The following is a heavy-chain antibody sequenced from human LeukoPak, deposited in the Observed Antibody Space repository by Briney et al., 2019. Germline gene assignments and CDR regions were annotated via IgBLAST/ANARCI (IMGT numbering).Heavy chain of an antibody. J-gene: IGHJ4*02. CDR3: ANPSGEYDSSGYWALGDFDY. CDR1: GFMYSSYA. CDR2: ISGSDGST. D-gene: IGHD3-22*01. V-gene: IGHV3-23*01. Sequence: PGGSLRLSCAASGFMYSSYAMSWVRQAPGKGLEWVSAISGSDGSTYYADSVKGRFTISRDNSKNTLYLQMNSLRAEDTAVYYCANPSGEYDSSGYWALGDFDYWGQGTLVTVSS.